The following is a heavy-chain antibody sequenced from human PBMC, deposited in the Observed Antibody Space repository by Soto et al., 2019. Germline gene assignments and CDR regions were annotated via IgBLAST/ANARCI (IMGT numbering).Heavy chain of an antibody. CDR2: ISYIGGT. CDR3: ARDNCSGGSCFIDY. J-gene: IGHJ4*02. Sequence: SETLSLTCTVSGGSISSGGSYWSWIRQHPGKGLEWIGYISYIGGTYYSPSLKSRVTISVDTSKNQFSLKLSSVTAADTAVYYCARDNCSGGSCFIDYWGQGTLVTVS. V-gene: IGHV4-31*03. D-gene: IGHD2-15*01. CDR1: GGSISSGGSY.